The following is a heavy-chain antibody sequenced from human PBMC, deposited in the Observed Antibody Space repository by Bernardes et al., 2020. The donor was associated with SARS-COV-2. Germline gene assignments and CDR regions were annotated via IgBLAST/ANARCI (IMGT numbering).Heavy chain of an antibody. J-gene: IGHJ6*02. CDR2: INPNSGCT. V-gene: IGHV1-2*02. CDR1: GYTFTGYY. CDR3: ARVGIAARRGYYYYGMDV. Sequence: ASVKVSCKASGYTFTGYYMHWVRQAPGQGLEWMGLINPNSGCTHYAQKFQGRVTMTRDTSISTAYMELSRLRSDDTAVYYCARVGIAARRGYYYYGMDVWGQGTTVTVSS. D-gene: IGHD6-6*01.